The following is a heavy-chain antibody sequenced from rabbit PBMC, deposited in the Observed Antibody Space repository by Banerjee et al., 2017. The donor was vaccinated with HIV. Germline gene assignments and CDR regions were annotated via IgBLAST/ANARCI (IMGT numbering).Heavy chain of an antibody. CDR1: GFSFSSSLY. CDR3: ARDNSYVSVGYGNDLNL. D-gene: IGHD6-1*01. J-gene: IGHJ4*01. Sequence: QSLEESGGDLVVPGASLTLTSTASGFSFSSSLYMCWVRQAPGKGLEWIACIYADSDDNTYYASWAKGRFTISKTSSTTVTLQMSSLTAADKAIYFCARDNSYVSVGYGNDLNLWGQGTLVTVS. CDR2: IYADSDDNT. V-gene: IGHV1S40*01.